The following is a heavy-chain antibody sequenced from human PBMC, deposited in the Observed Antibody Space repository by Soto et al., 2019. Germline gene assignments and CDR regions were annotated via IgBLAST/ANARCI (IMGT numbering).Heavy chain of an antibody. Sequence: EVQLVESGGGLVQPGGSLRLSCEASGFTFRNYDMHWVRQGTGKGLEWVSGISAAGDPDYADSVEGRCTISRENAQNSFFLQMNSLRVGHTAVYYCARTDRDFYGLDVWGQGTTVIVSS. CDR2: ISAAGDP. J-gene: IGHJ6*02. CDR3: ARTDRDFYGLDV. V-gene: IGHV3-13*05. CDR1: GFTFRNYD.